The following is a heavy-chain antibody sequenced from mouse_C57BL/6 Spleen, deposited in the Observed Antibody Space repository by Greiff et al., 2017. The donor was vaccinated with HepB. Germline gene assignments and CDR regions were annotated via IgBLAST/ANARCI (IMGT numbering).Heavy chain of an antibody. Sequence: QVQLQQSGPELVKPGASVKISCKASGYAFSSSWMNWVKQRPGKGLEWIGRLYPGDGDTNYNGKFKGKATLTADKSSSTAYMQLSSLTSEDSAVYFCAREVITTVGGYAMDYWGQGTSVTVSS. CDR1: GYAFSSSW. D-gene: IGHD1-1*01. V-gene: IGHV1-82*01. CDR3: AREVITTVGGYAMDY. J-gene: IGHJ4*01. CDR2: LYPGDGDT.